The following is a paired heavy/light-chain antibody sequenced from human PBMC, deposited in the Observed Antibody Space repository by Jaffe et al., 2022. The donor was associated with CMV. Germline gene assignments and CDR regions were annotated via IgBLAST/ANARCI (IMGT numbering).Light chain of an antibody. CDR2: EVS. CDR1: SSDVGSYNL. CDR3: CSYAGSSIVV. Sequence: QSALTQPASVSGSPGQSITISCTGTSSDVGSYNLVSWYQQHPGKAPKLMIYEVSKRPSGVSNRFSGSKSGNTASLTISGLQAEDEADYYCCSYAGSSIVVFGGGTKLTVL. V-gene: IGLV2-23*02. J-gene: IGLJ2*01.
Heavy chain of an antibody. V-gene: IGHV3-74*01. CDR3: ARDTFYYGSGSYFQGSFLSDAFDI. J-gene: IGHJ3*02. D-gene: IGHD3-10*01. CDR2: INSDGSST. Sequence: EVQLVESGGGLVQPGGSLRLSCAASGFTFSSYWMHWVRQAPGKGLVWVSRINSDGSSTSYADSVKGRFTISRDNAKNTLYLQMNSLRAEDTAVYYCARDTFYYGSGSYFQGSFLSDAFDIWGQGTMVTVSS. CDR1: GFTFSSYW.